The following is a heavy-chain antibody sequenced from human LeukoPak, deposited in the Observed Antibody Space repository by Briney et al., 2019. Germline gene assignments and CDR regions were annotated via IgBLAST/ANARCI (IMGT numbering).Heavy chain of an antibody. CDR3: GRAFPPLRTAAAGDY. CDR1: GFTFSDCD. J-gene: IGHJ4*02. D-gene: IGHD6-13*01. CDR2: TSYRTSHI. Sequence: GGSLRLSCTASGFTFSDCDMNWFRQAPGKGLEWVSSTSYRTSHIYYADSVKGRFTISRDNAKNSLYLQMDSLRAEDTAVYFCGRAFPPLRTAAAGDYWGQGTLVTVSS. V-gene: IGHV3-21*01.